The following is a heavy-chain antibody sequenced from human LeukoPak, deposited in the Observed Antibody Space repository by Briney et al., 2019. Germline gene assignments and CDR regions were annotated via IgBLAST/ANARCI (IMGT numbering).Heavy chain of an antibody. J-gene: IGHJ3*02. V-gene: IGHV1-69*13. CDR3: ARVDQPYVVVDRHAFDI. Sequence: SVKVSCKASGGTFSSYAISWVRQAPGQGLEWMGGIIPIFGTANYAQKFQGRVTITADESTSTAYMELSSLRSEDTAVYYCARVDQPYVVVDRHAFDIWGQGTMVTVSS. D-gene: IGHD2-2*01. CDR1: GGTFSSYA. CDR2: IIPIFGTA.